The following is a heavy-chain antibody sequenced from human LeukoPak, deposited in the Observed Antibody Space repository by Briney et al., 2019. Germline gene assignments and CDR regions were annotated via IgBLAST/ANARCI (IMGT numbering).Heavy chain of an antibody. Sequence: GGSLRLSCAASGFIFSSHGMNWVRQAPGKGLEWVSSISSSSSYIYYADSVKGRFTISRGNAKKSLYLQMNSLRAEDTAVYYCARVGDYDYWGQGTLVTVSS. CDR2: ISSSSSYI. D-gene: IGHD4-17*01. J-gene: IGHJ4*02. CDR1: GFIFSSHG. V-gene: IGHV3-21*01. CDR3: ARVGDYDY.